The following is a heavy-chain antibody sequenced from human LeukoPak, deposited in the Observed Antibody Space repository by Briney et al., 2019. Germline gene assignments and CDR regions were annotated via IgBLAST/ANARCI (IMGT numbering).Heavy chain of an antibody. Sequence: PGGSLRLSCAASGFTVSSNYMSWVRQAPGKGLEWVSAISGDGGTISYAASVRGRFTISRDNAKNTLFLQMSSLRAGDTALYYCAKELYGNPSGYWGQGTRVTVSS. V-gene: IGHV3-23*01. J-gene: IGHJ4*02. CDR2: ISGDGGTI. D-gene: IGHD2-8*01. CDR1: GFTVSSNY. CDR3: AKELYGNPSGY.